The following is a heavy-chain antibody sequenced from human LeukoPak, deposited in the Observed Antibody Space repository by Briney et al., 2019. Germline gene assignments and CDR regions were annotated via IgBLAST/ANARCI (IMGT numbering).Heavy chain of an antibody. J-gene: IGHJ4*02. CDR1: GYTFTSYD. CDR2: MNPNSGNT. V-gene: IGHV1-8*01. CDR3: ARRYCDDSSGYSFDY. Sequence: GASVKVSCKASGYTFTSYDINWARQATGQGLEWMGWMNPNSGNTGYAQKFQGRVTMTRNTSISTAYMELSSLRSEDTAVYYCARRYCDDSSGYSFDYWGQGTLVTVSS. D-gene: IGHD3-22*01.